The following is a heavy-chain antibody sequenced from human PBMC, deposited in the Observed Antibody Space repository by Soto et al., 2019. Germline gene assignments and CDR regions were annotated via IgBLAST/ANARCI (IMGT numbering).Heavy chain of an antibody. CDR1: GDSFTSYW. CDR2: IYPGDSNT. Sequence: GESLKISCEGSGDSFTSYWIAWVRQMPGKGLEWMGIIYPGDSNTRYSPSLQGQVTISADKSITTAYLQWSSLKASDTAIYYCARQEIAGATPVFDIWGQGTLVTVSS. CDR3: ARQEIAGATPVFDI. V-gene: IGHV5-51*01. J-gene: IGHJ3*02. D-gene: IGHD1-26*01.